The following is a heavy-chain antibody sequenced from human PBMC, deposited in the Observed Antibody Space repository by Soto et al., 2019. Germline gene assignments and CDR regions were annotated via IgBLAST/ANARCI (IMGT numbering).Heavy chain of an antibody. Sequence: GGSLRLSCAASGFSITNAWMTWVRQPPGKGLEWVGRIKSKTDGGTTDYVAPVKGRFTISRDDSKNTLYLQMNSLKTEDTAVYYCTTRGGIFRPAWDYYYYVLDVWGQGTTVTVSS. V-gene: IGHV3-15*01. CDR2: IKSKTDGGTT. J-gene: IGHJ6*02. D-gene: IGHD1-26*01. CDR3: TTRGGIFRPAWDYYYYVLDV. CDR1: GFSITNAW.